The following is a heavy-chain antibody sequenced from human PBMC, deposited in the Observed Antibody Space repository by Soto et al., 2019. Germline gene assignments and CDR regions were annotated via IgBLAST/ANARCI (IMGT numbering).Heavy chain of an antibody. CDR2: IIPIFGTA. D-gene: IGHD6-19*01. CDR3: ARGRIAVAAYYFDY. V-gene: IGHV1-69*13. Sequence: KKSWASVKVSCKASGGTFSSYAISWVRQAPGQGLEWMGGIIPIFGTANYAQKFQGRVTITADDSTSTAYMELSSLRSEDTAVYYCARGRIAVAAYYFDYWGQGALVTVSS. J-gene: IGHJ4*02. CDR1: GGTFSSYA.